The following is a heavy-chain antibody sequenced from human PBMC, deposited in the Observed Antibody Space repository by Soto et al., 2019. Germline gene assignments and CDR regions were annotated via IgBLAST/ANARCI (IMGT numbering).Heavy chain of an antibody. Sequence: PGGSLRLSCAASGFTFSNAWMNWVRQAPGKGLEWVGRIKSKTDGGTTDYAAPVKGRFTISRDDSKNTLYLQMNSLKTEDTAVYYCTTDQPIVATILRSYGMDVWGQGTTVTVSS. D-gene: IGHD5-12*01. CDR3: TTDQPIVATILRSYGMDV. V-gene: IGHV3-15*07. CDR1: GFTFSNAW. CDR2: IKSKTDGGTT. J-gene: IGHJ6*02.